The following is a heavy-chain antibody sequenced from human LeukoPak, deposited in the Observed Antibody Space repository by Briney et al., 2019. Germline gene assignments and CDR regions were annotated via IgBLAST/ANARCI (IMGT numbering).Heavy chain of an antibody. Sequence: GGSLRLSCAASGFTFSSYEMNWVRQAPGKGLEWVSYISSGSTIYDADSVKGRFTISRDNAKNSLYLQMNSLRAEDTAVYYCARDRDRSGYPYYYYGMDVWGQGTTVTVSS. CDR1: GFTFSSYE. CDR3: ARDRDRSGYPYYYYGMDV. CDR2: ISSGSTI. V-gene: IGHV3-48*03. D-gene: IGHD3-22*01. J-gene: IGHJ6*02.